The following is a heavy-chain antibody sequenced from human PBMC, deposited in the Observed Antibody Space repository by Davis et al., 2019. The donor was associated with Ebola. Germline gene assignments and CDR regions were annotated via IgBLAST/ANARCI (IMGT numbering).Heavy chain of an antibody. D-gene: IGHD3-3*01. CDR2: ISGSGATT. Sequence: GESLKISCAASGFTFSNYVMNWVRQAPGKGLEWVSTISGSGATTHYADSVKGRFTISRDNSKNIVHLQMNSLRPEDTAVYYCVKDFGFGMDVWGQGTMVTVSS. CDR3: VKDFGFGMDV. J-gene: IGHJ6*02. V-gene: IGHV3-23*01. CDR1: GFTFSNYV.